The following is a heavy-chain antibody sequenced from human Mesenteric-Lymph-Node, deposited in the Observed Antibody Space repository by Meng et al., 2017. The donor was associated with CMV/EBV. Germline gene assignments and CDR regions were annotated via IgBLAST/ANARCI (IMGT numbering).Heavy chain of an antibody. D-gene: IGHD1-1*01. CDR2: MNPNNGNT. CDR1: GYTFTSYD. Sequence: ASVKVSCKASGYTFTSYDINWVRQATGQGLEWMGWMNPNNGNTGYAQKFQGRVTITKNTSISTAYMELSRLRSDDTAVYYCARNPGTTGTTGLDYWGQGTLVTVSS. V-gene: IGHV1-8*03. CDR3: ARNPGTTGTTGLDY. J-gene: IGHJ4*02.